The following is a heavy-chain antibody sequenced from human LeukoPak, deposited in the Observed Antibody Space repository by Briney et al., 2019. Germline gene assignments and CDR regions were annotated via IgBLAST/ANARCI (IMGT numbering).Heavy chain of an antibody. D-gene: IGHD2-2*02. CDR2: INHSGST. J-gene: IGHJ5*02. V-gene: IGHV4-34*01. CDR1: GGSFSGYY. Sequence: SETLSLTCAVYGGSFSGYYWSWIRQPPGKGLEWIGEINHSGSTNYNPSLKSRVTISVDTSKNQFSLKLSSVTAADTGVYYCARGRGRRVPAAIFYWFDPWGQGTLVTVSS. CDR3: ARGRGRRVPAAIFYWFDP.